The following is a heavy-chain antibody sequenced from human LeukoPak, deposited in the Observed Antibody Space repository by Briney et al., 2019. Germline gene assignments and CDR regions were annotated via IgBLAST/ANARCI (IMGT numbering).Heavy chain of an antibody. D-gene: IGHD4-17*01. Sequence: GGSLRLSCAASGFTFSSYGMHWAPHAPGKGLEWVAVIWYDGSNKYYANCVKGRFTINRENTKNTLYLQMNSLRAEDTAVYYCARQREYGVSFDIWGQGTMVTVSS. CDR3: ARQREYGVSFDI. CDR1: GFTFSSYG. J-gene: IGHJ3*02. V-gene: IGHV3-33*01. CDR2: IWYDGSNK.